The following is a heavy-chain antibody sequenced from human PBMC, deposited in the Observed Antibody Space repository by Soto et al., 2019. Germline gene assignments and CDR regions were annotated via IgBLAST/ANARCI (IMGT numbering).Heavy chain of an antibody. Sequence: HPWGSLRLSCAASGFTFSSYAMSWVSQAPGKGLEWVSAISGSGGSTYYADSVKGRFTISRDNSKNTLYLQMNSLRAEDTAVYYCAQARYNWNPNWFDPWGQGTLVTVSS. D-gene: IGHD1-20*01. CDR1: GFTFSSYA. CDR3: AQARYNWNPNWFDP. J-gene: IGHJ5*02. CDR2: ISGSGGST. V-gene: IGHV3-23*01.